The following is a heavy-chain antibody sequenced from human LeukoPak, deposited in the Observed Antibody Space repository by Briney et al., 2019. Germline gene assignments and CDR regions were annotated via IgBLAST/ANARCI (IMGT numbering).Heavy chain of an antibody. CDR2: IIPIFGTT. Sequence: SVKVSCKASGYTFIDYYMHWVRQAPGQGLERMGGIIPIFGTTNYAQKFQGRVTITADESTSTAYMELSSLRSEDTAVYYCARMTRSMTTMSYYYGMDVWGQGTTVTVSS. CDR1: GYTFIDYY. CDR3: ARMTRSMTTMSYYYGMDV. V-gene: IGHV1-69*13. J-gene: IGHJ6*02. D-gene: IGHD4-17*01.